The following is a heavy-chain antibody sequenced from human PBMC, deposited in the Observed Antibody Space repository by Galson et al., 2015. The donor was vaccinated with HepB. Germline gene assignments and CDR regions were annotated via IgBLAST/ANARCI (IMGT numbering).Heavy chain of an antibody. CDR1: GDSMRSYF. Sequence: ETLSLTCIISGDSMRSYFWNWVRQSPGKGLEWIGNIFSNGKTNYNPSLESRVTMSIDTFHNQVFLNLTSMTAADTAVYYCARSSGGSTSTYFFYPLAVWGQGATVTVSS. CDR3: ARSSGGSTSTYFFYPLAV. CDR2: IFSNGKT. V-gene: IGHV4-4*09. D-gene: IGHD3-10*01. J-gene: IGHJ6*02.